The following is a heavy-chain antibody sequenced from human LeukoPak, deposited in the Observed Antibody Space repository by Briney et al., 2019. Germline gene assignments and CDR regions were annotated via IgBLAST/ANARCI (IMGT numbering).Heavy chain of an antibody. CDR2: ISSSGSTI. CDR3: ARIGWFGEWIFDY. V-gene: IGHV3-48*03. D-gene: IGHD3-10*01. J-gene: IGHJ4*02. CDR1: GFTFSSYE. Sequence: GGSLRLSCAASGFTFSSYEMNWVGQAPGKGLEWVSYISSSGSTIYYADSVKGRFTISRDNAKNSLYLQMNSLRAEDTAVYYCARIGWFGEWIFDYWGQGTLVTVSS.